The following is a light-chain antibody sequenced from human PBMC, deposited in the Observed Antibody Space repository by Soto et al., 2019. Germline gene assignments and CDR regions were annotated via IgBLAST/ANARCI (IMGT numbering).Light chain of an antibody. CDR1: SSDIGVYNY. Sequence: QSALTQPPSASGSPGQSVTISCTGTSSDIGVYNYVSWYQQHPGKAPKLMIYEVSKRPSGVPDRFSGSKSGNTASLTVSGLQTEDEADYYCSSYTSSSTLFGTGTKVTVL. J-gene: IGLJ1*01. CDR2: EVS. CDR3: SSYTSSSTL. V-gene: IGLV2-8*01.